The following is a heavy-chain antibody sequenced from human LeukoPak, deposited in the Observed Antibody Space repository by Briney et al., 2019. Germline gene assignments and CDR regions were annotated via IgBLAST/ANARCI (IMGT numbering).Heavy chain of an antibody. CDR1: GFTFSSYA. J-gene: IGHJ4*02. Sequence: GGSLRLSCAASGFTFSSYAMSWVRQAPGKGLEWVSAISGSGGSTCYADSVKGRFTISRDNSKDTLYLQMNSLRAEDTAVYYCAARPVWGAFDYWGQGTLVTVSS. V-gene: IGHV3-23*01. CDR2: ISGSGGST. CDR3: AARPVWGAFDY. D-gene: IGHD3-16*01.